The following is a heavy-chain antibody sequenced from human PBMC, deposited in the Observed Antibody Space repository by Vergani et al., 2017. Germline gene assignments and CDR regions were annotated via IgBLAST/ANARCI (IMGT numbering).Heavy chain of an antibody. CDR1: GGSISSGGYY. V-gene: IGHV4-31*03. D-gene: IGHD6-6*01. J-gene: IGHJ4*02. CDR3: ARRGWGSSVGYFDY. CDR2: IYYSGRT. Sequence: QVQLQESGPGLVKPSQTLSLTCTVSGGSISSGGYYWSWIRQHPGKGLEWIGYIYYSGRTYYNPSLKSRVSISVDTSKNQFSLKLTSVTAADTAVYYCARRGWGSSVGYFDYWGQGTLVTVSS.